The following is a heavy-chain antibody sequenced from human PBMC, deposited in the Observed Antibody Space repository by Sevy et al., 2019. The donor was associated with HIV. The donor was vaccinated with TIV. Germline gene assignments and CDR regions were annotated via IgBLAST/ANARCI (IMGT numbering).Heavy chain of an antibody. J-gene: IGHJ4*02. CDR3: ARDLPHLLPWELSRGSDF. D-gene: IGHD3-16*01. CDR1: GFTFSNYA. CDR2: ISHDEIHK. V-gene: IGHV3-30*04. Sequence: GGSLRLSCTAYGFTFSNYAVHWVRQAPGKGLEGVAIISHDEIHKDFADSVRGRFSISRDTSKNTIYLQMNSLRPEDTAVYYCARDLPHLLPWELSRGSDFWGQGTLVTVSS.